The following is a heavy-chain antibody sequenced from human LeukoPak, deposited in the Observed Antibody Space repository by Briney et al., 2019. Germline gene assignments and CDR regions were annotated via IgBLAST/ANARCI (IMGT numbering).Heavy chain of an antibody. J-gene: IGHJ3*02. Sequence: SETLSLTRTVSGGSISSYYWSWIRQPPGKGLEWIGHIYYSGSTNYNPSLKSRVTISVDTSKNQFSLKLSSVTAADTAVYYCARTRSPGGAFDIWGQGTMVTVS. CDR3: ARTRSPGGAFDI. D-gene: IGHD3-10*01. CDR2: IYYSGST. V-gene: IGHV4-59*01. CDR1: GGSISSYY.